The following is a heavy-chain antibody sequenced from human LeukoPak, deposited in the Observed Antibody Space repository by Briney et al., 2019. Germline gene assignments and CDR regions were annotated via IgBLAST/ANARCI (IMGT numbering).Heavy chain of an antibody. J-gene: IGHJ2*01. Sequence: PSETLSLTCTVSGGSISNYYWSWVRQPPGKGLEWIGYIYYTGTTNYNPSLKSRVTISVDTSKNQFSLKLSSVTAADTGVYYCARDFSTFYWYLDLWGRGTLVTVSS. V-gene: IGHV4-59*01. CDR3: ARDFSTFYWYLDL. CDR1: GGSISNYY. D-gene: IGHD6-13*01. CDR2: IYYTGTT.